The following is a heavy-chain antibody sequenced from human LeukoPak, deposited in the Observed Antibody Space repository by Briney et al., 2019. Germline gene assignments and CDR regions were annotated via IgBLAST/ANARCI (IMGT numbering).Heavy chain of an antibody. CDR1: GFTFSSYA. J-gene: IGHJ4*02. CDR3: ARDVGGTFDY. Sequence: GGSLRLSCAASGFTFSSYAMHWVRQAPGKGLEYVSAISSNGGSTYYANSVKGRFTISRDNSKNTLYLQMGSLRAEDMAVYYCARDVGGTFDYWGQGTLVTVSS. D-gene: IGHD3-16*01. CDR2: ISSNGGST. V-gene: IGHV3-64*01.